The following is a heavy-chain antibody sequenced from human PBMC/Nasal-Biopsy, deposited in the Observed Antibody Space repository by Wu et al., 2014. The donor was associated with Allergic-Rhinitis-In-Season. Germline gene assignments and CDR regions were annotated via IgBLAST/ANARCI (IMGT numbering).Heavy chain of an antibody. D-gene: IGHD2-2*01. CDR1: GFSFDTGGVG. CDR2: IYWDDDR. CDR3: ARDIVVPEATFKYYFDY. Sequence: LVKPTQTLTLTCSFSGFSFDTGGVGVGWIRQPPGKALEWLALIYWDDDRRYNPSLESRLTITKDTSNKQVVLTMTNMDPVDTATYFCARDIVVPEATFKYYFDYWGQGTLVTVSS. J-gene: IGHJ4*02. V-gene: IGHV2-5*02.